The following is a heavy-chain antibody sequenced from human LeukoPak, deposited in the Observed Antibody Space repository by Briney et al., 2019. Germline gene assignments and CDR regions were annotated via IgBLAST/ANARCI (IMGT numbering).Heavy chain of an antibody. V-gene: IGHV3-23*01. CDR2: ISGSGGGT. CDR1: GLSFSTLD. CDR3: AASPTGFMAAAGTGGY. D-gene: IGHD6-13*01. Sequence: GGSLRLSCASSGLSFSTLDMSCVRQAPGKGLEWVSGISGSGGGTYYGESVKGRFTISRDNSKNTLYLQMNSLRVEDTAVYYCAASPTGFMAAAGTGGYWGQGTQVTVSS. J-gene: IGHJ4*02.